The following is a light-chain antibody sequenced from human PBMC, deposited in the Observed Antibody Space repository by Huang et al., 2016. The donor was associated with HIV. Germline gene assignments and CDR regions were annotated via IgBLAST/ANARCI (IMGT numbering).Light chain of an antibody. Sequence: EIGLTQSPGTLSLSPGQRLTLSCRSSQTVSNDYLAGDQHKPGQSPRHLIYAASTSAAGIPDRFSGSGSATDFILTVSRLEPEDSAVYYCQQYALSPWTFGHGTKVEI. V-gene: IGKV3-20*01. CDR2: AAS. CDR1: QTVSNDY. CDR3: QQYALSPWT. J-gene: IGKJ1*01.